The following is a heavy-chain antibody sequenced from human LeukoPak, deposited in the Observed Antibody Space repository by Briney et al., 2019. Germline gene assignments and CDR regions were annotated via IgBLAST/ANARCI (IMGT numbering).Heavy chain of an antibody. D-gene: IGHD3-22*01. CDR3: ATIDGHYDSSGY. CDR1: GYTLTELS. J-gene: IGHJ4*02. CDR2: FDPEEGET. Sequence: ASVKVSCKVSGYTLTELSMHWVRQAPGEGLEWMGGFDPEEGETIYALRFQGRVTMTEDTSTDTAYMELSSLRSEDTAVYYCATIDGHYDSSGYWGQGTLVIVSS. V-gene: IGHV1-24*01.